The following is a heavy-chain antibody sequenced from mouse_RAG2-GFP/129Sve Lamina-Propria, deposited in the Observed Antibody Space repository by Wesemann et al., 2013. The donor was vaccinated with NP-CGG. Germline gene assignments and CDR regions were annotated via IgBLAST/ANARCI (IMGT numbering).Heavy chain of an antibody. CDR3: AREDHSGYGY. CDR2: IDPSDSYT. J-gene: IGHJ2*01. CDR1: GYTFTSYW. Sequence: QVQLQQPGAELVMPGASVKLSCKASGYTFTSYWMHWVKQRPGQGLEWIGEIDPSDSYTNYNQKFKGKATLTVDTSSSTAYMQLSSLTSEDSAVYYCAREDHSGYGYWGQGTTLTVSS. V-gene: IGHV1-69*01. D-gene: IGHD3-2*02.